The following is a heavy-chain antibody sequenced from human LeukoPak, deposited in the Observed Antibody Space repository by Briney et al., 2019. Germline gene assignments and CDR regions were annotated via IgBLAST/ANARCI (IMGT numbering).Heavy chain of an antibody. D-gene: IGHD3-10*01. CDR2: IIPIFGTA. CDR3: AREPSGAHFDY. CDR1: GGTFSSYA. J-gene: IGHJ4*02. V-gene: IGHV1-69*13. Sequence: SVKVSCNASGGTFSSYANTWVRHPPGQGLERMGGIIPIFGTANYAQKFQGRVTITADESTSTAYMELSSLRSEDTAVYYCAREPSGAHFDYWGQGTLVTVSS.